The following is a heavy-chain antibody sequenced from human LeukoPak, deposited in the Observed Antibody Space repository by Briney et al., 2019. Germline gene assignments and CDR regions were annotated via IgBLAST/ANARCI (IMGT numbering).Heavy chain of an antibody. CDR3: ARARIQLWSPDY. D-gene: IGHD5-18*01. V-gene: IGHV3-30-3*01. CDR1: GFTFSSYA. Sequence: GGSLRLSCAASGFTFSSYAMHWVRQAPGRGLEWVAVISYDGSNKYYADSVKGRFTISRDNSKNTLYLQMNSLRAEDTAVYYCARARIQLWSPDYWGQGTLVTVSS. CDR2: ISYDGSNK. J-gene: IGHJ4*02.